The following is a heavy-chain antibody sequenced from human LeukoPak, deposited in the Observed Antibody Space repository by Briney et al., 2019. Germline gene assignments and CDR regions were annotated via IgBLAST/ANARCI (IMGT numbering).Heavy chain of an antibody. J-gene: IGHJ4*02. V-gene: IGHV3-11*05. CDR3: VRVRGYSFGRPTGYFDY. Sequence: GGSLRLSRAASGFTFTDSYMSWIRQAPGKGLEWVSYITSSSTYTNYADSVKGRFIISRDNAKNSLFLQMGSLRAEDTAVYYCVRVRGYSFGRPTGYFDYWGQGTLVTVSS. D-gene: IGHD5-18*01. CDR1: GFTFTDSY. CDR2: ITSSSTYT.